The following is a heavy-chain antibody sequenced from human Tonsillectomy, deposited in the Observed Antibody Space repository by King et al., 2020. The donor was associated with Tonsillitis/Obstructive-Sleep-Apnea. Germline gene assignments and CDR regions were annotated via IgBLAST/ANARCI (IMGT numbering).Heavy chain of an antibody. Sequence: QLVQSGGGLVQPGGSLRLSCAASGFTFSNYWMSWVRQAPGKGLEWVANINQDESEKYYVDSVKGRFTISRDNTKNSLYLQMISLRAEDTAVYYCARASVGGISYFLEYWGQGILVTVPS. D-gene: IGHD3-16*01. J-gene: IGHJ4*02. CDR1: GFTFSNYW. CDR2: INQDESEK. V-gene: IGHV3-7*01. CDR3: ARASVGGISYFLEY.